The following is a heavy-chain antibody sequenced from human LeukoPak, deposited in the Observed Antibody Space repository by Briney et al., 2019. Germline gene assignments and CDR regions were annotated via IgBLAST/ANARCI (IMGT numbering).Heavy chain of an antibody. CDR1: AFPFSSYA. V-gene: IGHV3-23*01. D-gene: IGHD5-12*01. CDR3: AKGTDVASASSFDC. Sequence: GGSLRLSCAASAFPFSSYAMSWVRQAPGEGLEWVSGISGSGGRTWYADSAKGRFTISRDNAKNTLYLQMNSLRAEDTAIYYCAKGTDVASASSFDCWGQGTLVTVSS. J-gene: IGHJ4*02. CDR2: ISGSGGRT.